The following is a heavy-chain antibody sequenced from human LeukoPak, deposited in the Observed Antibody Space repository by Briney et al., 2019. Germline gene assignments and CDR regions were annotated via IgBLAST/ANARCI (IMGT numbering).Heavy chain of an antibody. Sequence: PSETLSLTCTVSGGSISGYYWSWIRQSPGKGLEWIGYLYYSGSTHYNPSLNSRVTISVDTSKNQFSLKLTSVTAADTAIYYCARDIKRTNWPGQDGAFDVWGHGTLVTVSS. V-gene: IGHV4-59*01. CDR2: LYYSGST. D-gene: IGHD7-27*01. CDR3: ARDIKRTNWPGQDGAFDV. J-gene: IGHJ3*01. CDR1: GGSISGYY.